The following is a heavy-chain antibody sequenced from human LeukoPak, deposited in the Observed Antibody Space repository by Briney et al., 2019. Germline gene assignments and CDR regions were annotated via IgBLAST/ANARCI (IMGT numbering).Heavy chain of an antibody. V-gene: IGHV3-64*01. J-gene: IGHJ5*02. CDR3: AKDLRIAAAGPYNWFDP. D-gene: IGHD6-13*01. CDR1: GFTFSSYA. CDR2: ISSNGGST. Sequence: GGSLRLSCAASGFTFSSYAMHWVRQAPGKGLEYVSAISSNGGSTYYANSVKGRFTISRDNSKNTLYLQMNSLRAEDTAVYYCAKDLRIAAAGPYNWFDPWGQGTLVTVSS.